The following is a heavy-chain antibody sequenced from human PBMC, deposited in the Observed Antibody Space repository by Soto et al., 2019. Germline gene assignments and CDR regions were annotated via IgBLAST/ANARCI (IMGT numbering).Heavy chain of an antibody. V-gene: IGHV3-11*01. CDR1: GFTFSDYY. Sequence: GGSLRLSCAASGFTFSDYYMSWIRQTPGKGLEWVSYISSSGSTIYYADSVKGRFTISRDNAKNSLYLQMNSLRAEDTAVYYCARDLGRYSYGNWFDPWGQGTLVTVSS. CDR2: ISSSGSTI. CDR3: ARDLGRYSYGNWFDP. J-gene: IGHJ5*02. D-gene: IGHD5-18*01.